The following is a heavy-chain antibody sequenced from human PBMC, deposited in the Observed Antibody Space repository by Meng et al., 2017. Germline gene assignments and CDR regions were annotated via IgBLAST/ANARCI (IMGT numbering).Heavy chain of an antibody. D-gene: IGHD3-3*01. Sequence: QGQRRELGPGLVRPSESLSLTCTVSGGSGSRGSYYWSWIRQPPGKGLEWIGYIYYSGSTNYNPSLKSRVTISVDTSKNQFSLKLSSVTAADTAVYYCAREAIFGVAPGALDYWGQGTLVTVSS. J-gene: IGHJ4*02. V-gene: IGHV4-61*01. CDR2: IYYSGST. CDR1: GGSGSRGSYY. CDR3: AREAIFGVAPGALDY.